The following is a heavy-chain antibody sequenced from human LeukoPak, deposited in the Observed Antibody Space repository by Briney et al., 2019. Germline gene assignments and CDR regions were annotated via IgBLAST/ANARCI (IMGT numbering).Heavy chain of an antibody. CDR3: ARGVVSAFDI. CDR1: GGSFSGYY. D-gene: IGHD2-8*02. V-gene: IGHV4-34*09. J-gene: IGHJ3*02. Sequence: SETLSLTCAVYGGSFSGYYWSWIRQPPGKGLEWIGYIYYSGSTYYNPSLKSRVTISVDTSKNQFSLKLSSVTAADTAVYYCARGVVSAFDIWGQGTMVTVSS. CDR2: IYYSGST.